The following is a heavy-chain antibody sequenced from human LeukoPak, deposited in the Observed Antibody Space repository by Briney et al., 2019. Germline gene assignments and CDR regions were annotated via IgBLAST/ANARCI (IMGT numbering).Heavy chain of an antibody. CDR3: AREIIAADYFDY. CDR2: IYYSGST. Sequence: SETLSLTCTVSGGSISSHYWSWIRQPPGKGLEWIGYIYYSGSTNYNPSLKSRVTISVDTSKNQFSLKLSTVTAADTAVYYCAREIIAADYFDYWGQGTLVTVSS. V-gene: IGHV4-59*11. CDR1: GGSISSHY. J-gene: IGHJ4*02. D-gene: IGHD6-6*01.